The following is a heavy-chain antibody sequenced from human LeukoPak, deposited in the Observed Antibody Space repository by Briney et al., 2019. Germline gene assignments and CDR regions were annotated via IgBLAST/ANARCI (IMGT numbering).Heavy chain of an antibody. CDR2: VDPEDGET. D-gene: IGHD1-26*01. Sequence: ASVKVSCKASGYTYTDYYMHWVQQAPGKGLEWMGRVDPEDGETIYAEKFQGRVTITATTSTDTAYMEMSSVTAEDTAVYYCATGGGSYYEPFDYWGQGTLVTVSS. CDR3: ATGGGSYYEPFDY. J-gene: IGHJ4*02. CDR1: GYTYTDYY. V-gene: IGHV1-69-2*01.